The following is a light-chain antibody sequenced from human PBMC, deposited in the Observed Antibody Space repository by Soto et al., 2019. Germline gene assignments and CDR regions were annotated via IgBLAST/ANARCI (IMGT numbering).Light chain of an antibody. V-gene: IGKV2-28*01. CDR2: LGS. CDR3: MQALQTPPWT. Sequence: DIVMTQSPLSLPVTPGEPASISCRPSQSLLHSNGYNYLDWYLQKPGQSPQLLIYLGSNRASGVPDRFSGSGSGTDFTLKISRVEAEDVGVYYCMQALQTPPWTFGQGTKV. J-gene: IGKJ1*01. CDR1: QSLLHSNGYNY.